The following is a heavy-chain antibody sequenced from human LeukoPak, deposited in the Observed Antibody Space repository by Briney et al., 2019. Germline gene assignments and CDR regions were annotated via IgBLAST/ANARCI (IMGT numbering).Heavy chain of an antibody. CDR1: GGSVSSGRYY. Sequence: SETLSLTCTVSGGSVSSGRYYWSWIRKPPGKGLEWIGYIYYSGSTNYNPSLKSRVPISVDTSKNQFSLKLSSVTAADTAVYYCAREAAGYCSGGSRRLFDYWGQGTLVTVSS. CDR2: IYYSGST. CDR3: AREAAGYCSGGSRRLFDY. D-gene: IGHD2-15*01. V-gene: IGHV4-61*01. J-gene: IGHJ4*02.